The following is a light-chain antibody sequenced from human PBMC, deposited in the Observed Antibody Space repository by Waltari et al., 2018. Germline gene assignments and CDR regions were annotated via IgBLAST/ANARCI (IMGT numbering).Light chain of an antibody. V-gene: IGLV3-21*01. Sequence: SNDVTQPRSVSVSPGQTARITCGGDNIGSKNVHWYQQKPAQAPVLVMYYDSDRPSGVPERFSGYNSGHTATLTISGGEAGDEADYYCQVWDSSIDHYIFGAGARLTVL. J-gene: IGLJ1*01. CDR1: NIGSKN. CDR2: YDS. CDR3: QVWDSSIDHYI.